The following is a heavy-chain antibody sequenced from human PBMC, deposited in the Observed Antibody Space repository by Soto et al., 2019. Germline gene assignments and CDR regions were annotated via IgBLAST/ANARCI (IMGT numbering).Heavy chain of an antibody. V-gene: IGHV4-38-2*01. Sequence: TLSLTCDVSGYSITNGYFWAWIRQPPGKGLEWIGSIYHSGRTYYNPSLKSRLTISVDTPKNQFSLKLSSVTAADTAMYYCARRVVAYTGFDYWGQGTLVTVSS. CDR2: IYHSGRT. CDR1: GYSITNGYF. D-gene: IGHD2-21*01. CDR3: ARRVVAYTGFDY. J-gene: IGHJ4*02.